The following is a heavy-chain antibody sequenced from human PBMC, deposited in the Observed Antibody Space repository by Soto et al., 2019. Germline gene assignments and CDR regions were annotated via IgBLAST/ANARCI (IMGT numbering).Heavy chain of an antibody. CDR3: ATSQKGYNWNDLDH. CDR2: VSSARFT. V-gene: IGHV4-39*05. Sequence: PSLTCAVSGGSISGSYYYWVWLRQSPGKGPEWIGSVSSARFTSYNPSLESRGSVSVDTSKNQFSVKGSGVSAADTAVYYCATSQKGYNWNDLDHWGQGALVTVS. D-gene: IGHD1-20*01. CDR1: GGSISGSYYY. J-gene: IGHJ4*02.